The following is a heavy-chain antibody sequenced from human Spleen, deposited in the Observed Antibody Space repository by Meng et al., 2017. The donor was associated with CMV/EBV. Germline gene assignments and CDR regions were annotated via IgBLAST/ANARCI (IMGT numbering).Heavy chain of an antibody. V-gene: IGHV3-21*04. D-gene: IGHD2-15*01. CDR2: ISSSSSYR. CDR1: GFTFSSYT. CDR3: VRVLEDVVVVVPNYYYGMDA. Sequence: GGSLRLSCAASGFTFSSYTMIWVRQSPGRGLEWVASISSSSSYRFYIDSVKGRFTISRDNVKKSVYLQMNSLRVEDTGIYYCVRVLEDVVVVVPNYYYGMDAWGQGTAVTVS. J-gene: IGHJ6*01.